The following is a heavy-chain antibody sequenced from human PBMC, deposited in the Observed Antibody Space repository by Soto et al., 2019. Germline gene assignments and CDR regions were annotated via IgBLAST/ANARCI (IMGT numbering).Heavy chain of an antibody. Sequence: EVQLVESGGDLVQPGRSLRLSCAASGFSFNTYWMTWVRQAPGRGLEWVANIKQDGSEEYSVDSVKGRFTVSRDNAKNSVYLQMNSLSAEDTAVYYCARHRDYSLDYWGQGTLVTVSS. D-gene: IGHD4-4*01. CDR1: GFSFNTYW. J-gene: IGHJ4*02. CDR2: IKQDGSEE. V-gene: IGHV3-7*03. CDR3: ARHRDYSLDY.